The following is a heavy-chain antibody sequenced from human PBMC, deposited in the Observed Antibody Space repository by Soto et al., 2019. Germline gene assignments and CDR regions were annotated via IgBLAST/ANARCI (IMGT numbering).Heavy chain of an antibody. D-gene: IGHD4-17*01. J-gene: IGHJ3*02. Sequence: QVQLVESGGGVVQPGRSLRLSCAASGFTFSSYGMHWVRQAPGKGLEWVAVISYDGSNKYYADSVKGRFTISRDNSKNTLYMQMNSLRAEDTAVYYCAKEDGDYGAFDIWGQGTMVTVSS. CDR1: GFTFSSYG. CDR2: ISYDGSNK. CDR3: AKEDGDYGAFDI. V-gene: IGHV3-30*18.